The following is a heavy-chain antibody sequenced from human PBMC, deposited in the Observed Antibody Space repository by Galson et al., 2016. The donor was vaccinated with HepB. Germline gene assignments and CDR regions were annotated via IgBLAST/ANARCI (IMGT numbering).Heavy chain of an antibody. CDR2: ISGSGGST. Sequence: SLRLSCAASGFTFSSYAMSWVRQAPGKGLEWVSAISGSGGSTYYADSVKGRFTISRDNSKNTLYLQMNSLRAEDTALYYCAKARSTYSSGWLVFDYWGQGTLVTVSS. V-gene: IGHV3-23*01. CDR3: AKARSTYSSGWLVFDY. D-gene: IGHD6-19*01. J-gene: IGHJ4*02. CDR1: GFTFSSYA.